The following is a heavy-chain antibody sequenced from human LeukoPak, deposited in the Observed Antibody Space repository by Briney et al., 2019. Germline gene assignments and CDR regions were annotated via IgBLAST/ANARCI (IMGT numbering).Heavy chain of an antibody. CDR2: IYYSGST. V-gene: IGHV4-39*01. J-gene: IGHJ6*03. Sequence: PSETLSLTCTVSGVSISSTSYYWGWIRQPPGKGLEWIGSIYYSGSTYYNPSLKSRVTISVDTSKNQFSLKLSSVTAADTAVYYCARVIGYSYGYYYYYYYMDVWGKGTTVTISS. D-gene: IGHD5-18*01. CDR3: ARVIGYSYGYYYYYYYMDV. CDR1: GVSISSTSYY.